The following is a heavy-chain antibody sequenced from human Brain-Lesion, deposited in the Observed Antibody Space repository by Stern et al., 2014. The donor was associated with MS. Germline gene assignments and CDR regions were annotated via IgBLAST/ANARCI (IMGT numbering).Heavy chain of an antibody. CDR3: ASGYRIFDY. D-gene: IGHD5-18*01. J-gene: IGHJ4*02. Sequence: VQLVQSGPGLVKPSQTLSLTCNVSGGSISSGSDYWSWLRQPVGKGLQWIGRIHPSGSAYYTPSLKSRVTISKDTSKNQFSLELTSATAADTAIYYCASGYRIFDYWGQGILVTVSS. CDR1: GGSISSGSDY. CDR2: IHPSGSA. V-gene: IGHV4-61*02.